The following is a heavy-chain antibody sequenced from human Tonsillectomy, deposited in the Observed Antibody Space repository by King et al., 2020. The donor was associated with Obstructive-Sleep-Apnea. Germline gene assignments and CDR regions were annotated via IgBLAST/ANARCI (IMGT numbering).Heavy chain of an antibody. CDR3: AKGAVNLRGPFYWYFDL. J-gene: IGHJ2*01. Sequence: VQLVESGGGLVQPGRSLRLSCAASGFTFDDYAMHWVRQAPGNGLEWVSGISWNSGSRGYVDSVMGRFTISRDNAKNSLYLQMNSLRAEDTALYYCAKGAVNLRGPFYWYFDLWGRGTLVTVSS. CDR1: GFTFDDYA. CDR2: ISWNSGSR. V-gene: IGHV3-9*01.